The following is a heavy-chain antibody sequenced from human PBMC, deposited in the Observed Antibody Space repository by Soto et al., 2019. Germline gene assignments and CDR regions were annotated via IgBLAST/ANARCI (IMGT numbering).Heavy chain of an antibody. CDR1: GGSINNSDYL. D-gene: IGHD1-1*01. CDR3: ASQLESTTYFDY. Sequence: SETLALTCTVSGGSINNSDYLWAWMRQPPGKGLEWVGTISHTGSPRYNPSLKSRVIISVDTSKNQFSLRLPSVTAADTAVFYCASQLESTTYFDYWGRGTLVTVSS. J-gene: IGHJ4*02. V-gene: IGHV4-39*01. CDR2: ISHTGSP.